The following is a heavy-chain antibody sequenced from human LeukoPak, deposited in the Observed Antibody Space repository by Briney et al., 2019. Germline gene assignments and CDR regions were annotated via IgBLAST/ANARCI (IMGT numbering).Heavy chain of an antibody. J-gene: IGHJ6*02. CDR1: GGSISSGGYS. CDR3: ARVGGSNYYYYGMDV. Sequence: SQTLSLTCAVSGGSISSGGYSWSWIRQPPGKGLEWIGYIYHSGSTYYNPSLKSRVTISVDTSKNQFSLKLSSVTAADTAVYYCARVGGSNYYYYGMDVWGRGTTVTVSS. D-gene: IGHD3-10*01. V-gene: IGHV4-30-2*01. CDR2: IYHSGST.